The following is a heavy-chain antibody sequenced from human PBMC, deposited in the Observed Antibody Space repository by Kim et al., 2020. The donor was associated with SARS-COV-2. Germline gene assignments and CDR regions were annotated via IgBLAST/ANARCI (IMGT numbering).Heavy chain of an antibody. V-gene: IGHV1-69*13. Sequence: SVKVSCKASGGTFSSYAISWVRQAPGQGLEWMGGIIPIFGTANYAQKFQGRVTITADESTSTAYMELSSLRSEDTAVYYCARDRMKSAAGIRDDAFDIWGQGTMVTVSS. D-gene: IGHD6-13*01. CDR1: GGTFSSYA. CDR3: ARDRMKSAAGIRDDAFDI. CDR2: IIPIFGTA. J-gene: IGHJ3*02.